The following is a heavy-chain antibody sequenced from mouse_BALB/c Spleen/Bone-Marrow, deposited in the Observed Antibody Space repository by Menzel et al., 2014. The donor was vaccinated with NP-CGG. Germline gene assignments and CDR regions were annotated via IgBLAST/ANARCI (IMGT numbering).Heavy chain of an antibody. Sequence: EVQLQQSGAELVKPGASVKLSCTASGFNIKDTYIHWVKQRPEQGLEWIGRIDPANGNTKYDPKFQGKATITADTSSSTAYLYLSRLTSEDTAVYYCARYRLGTDFDYWGQGTTLTVSS. D-gene: IGHD2-14*01. CDR1: GFNIKDTY. CDR3: ARYRLGTDFDY. J-gene: IGHJ2*01. CDR2: IDPANGNT. V-gene: IGHV14-3*02.